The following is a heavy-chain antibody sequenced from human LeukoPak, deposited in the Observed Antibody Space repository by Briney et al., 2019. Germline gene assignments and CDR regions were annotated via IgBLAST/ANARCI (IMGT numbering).Heavy chain of an antibody. D-gene: IGHD3-22*01. V-gene: IGHV3-11*06. Sequence: PGGSLRLSCAASGFTFSDYYVSWIRQAPGKGLEWVSYISSSSSYTNYADSVKGRFTISRDNAKNSLYLQMNSLRAEDTAVYYCARGGRYYDSSGLHDYWGQGTLVTVSS. J-gene: IGHJ4*02. CDR2: ISSSSSYT. CDR1: GFTFSDYY. CDR3: ARGGRYYDSSGLHDY.